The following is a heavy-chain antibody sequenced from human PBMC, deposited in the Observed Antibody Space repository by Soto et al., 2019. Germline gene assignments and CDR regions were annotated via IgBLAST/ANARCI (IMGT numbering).Heavy chain of an antibody. D-gene: IGHD6-13*01. CDR1: GFALSIYA. J-gene: IGHJ6*02. CDR3: AKVTKRAAAGRYEYYKYGMDV. V-gene: IGHV3-23*01. CDR2: ISGSGGSS. Sequence: EVQLLESGGALEHPGGSLRLSCAASGFALSIYAMTWVRQAPGKGLEWVSVISGSGGSSDYAASVKGRFTISRDNSKNTLYLQMNGLRAEDTALYYCAKVTKRAAAGRYEYYKYGMDVWGQGTTVTVSS.